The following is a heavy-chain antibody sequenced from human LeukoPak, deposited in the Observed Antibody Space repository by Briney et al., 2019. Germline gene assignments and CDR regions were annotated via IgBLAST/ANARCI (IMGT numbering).Heavy chain of an antibody. J-gene: IGHJ4*02. V-gene: IGHV3-53*01. CDR2: IYSGGST. Sequence: GGSLRPSCAASGFTVSSNYMSWVRQAPGKGLEWVSVIYSGGSTYYADSVKGRFTISRDNSKNTLYLQMNSLRAEGTAVYYCARWDTAMVPYWGQGTLVTVSS. CDR3: ARWDTAMVPY. CDR1: GFTVSSNY. D-gene: IGHD5-18*01.